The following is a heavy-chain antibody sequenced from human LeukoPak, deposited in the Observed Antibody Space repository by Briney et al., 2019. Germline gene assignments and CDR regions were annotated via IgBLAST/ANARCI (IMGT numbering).Heavy chain of an antibody. CDR3: ARTGDYYDSSGYFFDY. J-gene: IGHJ4*02. CDR2: IYTSGST. CDR1: GGSISSYY. V-gene: IGHV4-4*09. Sequence: SETLSLTCTVSGGSISSYYWSWIRQPPGKGLEWIGYIYTSGSTNYNPSLKSRVTISVDTSKNQFSLKLSSVTAADTAVYYCARTGDYYDSSGYFFDYWGQGTLVTVSS. D-gene: IGHD3-22*01.